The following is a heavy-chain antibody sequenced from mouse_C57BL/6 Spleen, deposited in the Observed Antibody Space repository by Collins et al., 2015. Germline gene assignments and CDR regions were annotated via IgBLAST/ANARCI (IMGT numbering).Heavy chain of an antibody. CDR1: GYSITSDYA. V-gene: IGHV3-2*02. CDR2: ISYSGST. J-gene: IGHJ1*01. Sequence: DVQLQESGPGLVKPSQSLSLTCTVTGYSITSDYAWNWIRQFPGNKLEWMGYISYSGSTSYNPSLKSRISITRDTSKNQFFLQLNSVTTEDTATYYCARREVAVVARYWYFDVWGAGTTVTVSS. D-gene: IGHD1-1*01. CDR3: ARREVAVVARYWYFDV.